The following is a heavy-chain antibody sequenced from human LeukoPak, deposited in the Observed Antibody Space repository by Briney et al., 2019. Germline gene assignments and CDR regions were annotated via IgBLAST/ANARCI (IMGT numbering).Heavy chain of an antibody. CDR2: ISSSGSTI. V-gene: IGHV3-48*03. J-gene: IGHJ4*02. CDR1: GFTFSSYE. Sequence: GRSLRLSCAASGFTFSSYEMNWVRQAPGKGLEWVSYISSSGSTIYYADSVKGRFTISRDNAKNSLYLQMNSLRAEDTAFYYCARVGTGTDDYWGQGTLVTVSS. D-gene: IGHD1-1*01. CDR3: ARVGTGTDDY.